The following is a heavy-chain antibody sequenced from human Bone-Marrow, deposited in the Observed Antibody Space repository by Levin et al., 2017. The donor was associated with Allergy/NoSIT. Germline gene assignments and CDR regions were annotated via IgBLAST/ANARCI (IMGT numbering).Heavy chain of an antibody. Sequence: SVKVSCKASGGTFNSYPFSWVRQAPGQGLEWMGTSIPIFGTANYAQQFRGRVTITADESTTTAYMELSSLRSEDTAVYYCATSPRDSSGWYDYYFDQWGQGTLVTVSS. CDR2: SIPIFGTA. CDR1: GGTFNSYP. CDR3: ATSPRDSSGWYDYYFDQ. D-gene: IGHD6-19*01. J-gene: IGHJ4*02. V-gene: IGHV1-69*13.